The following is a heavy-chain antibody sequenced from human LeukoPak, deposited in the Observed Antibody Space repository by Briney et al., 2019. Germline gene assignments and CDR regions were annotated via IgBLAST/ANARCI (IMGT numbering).Heavy chain of an antibody. CDR3: AKGWSKSSLDGFDI. CDR1: GFTFGTYA. CDR2: TSGSGGST. D-gene: IGHD1-26*01. Sequence: GGSLRLSCAASGFTFGTYAMSWVRQAPGKGLEWFSGTSGSGGSTYYTDSVKGRFIISRDNSRNTLYLQMHSLRAEDTAVYYCAKGWSKSSLDGFDIWGQGTMVTVSS. J-gene: IGHJ3*02. V-gene: IGHV3-23*01.